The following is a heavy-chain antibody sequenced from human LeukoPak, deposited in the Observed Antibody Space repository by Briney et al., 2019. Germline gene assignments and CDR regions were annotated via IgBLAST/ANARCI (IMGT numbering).Heavy chain of an antibody. CDR3: ARLGHSSGYYLSPWRAFDI. CDR1: GVSFSGYY. V-gene: IGHV4-34*01. J-gene: IGHJ3*02. Sequence: SETLSLTCAVFGVSFSGYYWSWIRQPPGKGLEWIGEINHSGSTNYNPSLKSRVTISVDTSKNQFSLKLSSVTAADTAVYYCARLGHSSGYYLSPWRAFDIWGQGTMVTVSS. CDR2: INHSGST. D-gene: IGHD3-22*01.